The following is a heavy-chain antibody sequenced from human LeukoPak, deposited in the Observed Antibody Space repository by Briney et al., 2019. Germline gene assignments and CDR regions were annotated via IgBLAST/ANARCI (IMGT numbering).Heavy chain of an antibody. V-gene: IGHV3-53*01. J-gene: IGHJ4*02. CDR3: VRDGLAADNELDH. Sequence: GGSLRLSCAASGFTVSSNYMSWVRQAPGKGLEWVSVIYSGGSTYYADSVKGRFTISRDNSKNTLYLQMNSLRAEDTAVYYCVRDGLAADNELDHWGQGTRVTVSS. CDR2: IYSGGST. D-gene: IGHD3/OR15-3a*01. CDR1: GFTVSSNY.